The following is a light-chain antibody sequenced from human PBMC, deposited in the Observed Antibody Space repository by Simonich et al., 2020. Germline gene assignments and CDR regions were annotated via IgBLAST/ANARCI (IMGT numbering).Light chain of an antibody. CDR1: QSLLHSNGYNY. J-gene: IGKJ5*01. CDR3: MQALQTIT. Sequence: DIVMTQSPLSLPVTPGEPASISCRSSQSLLHSNGYNYLDWYLQKPGQSPQLLIYLGSNRASGGPDRFSGGGSGTDFTLKISRVEAEDVGVYYCMQALQTITFGQGTRLEIK. V-gene: IGKV2-28*01. CDR2: LGS.